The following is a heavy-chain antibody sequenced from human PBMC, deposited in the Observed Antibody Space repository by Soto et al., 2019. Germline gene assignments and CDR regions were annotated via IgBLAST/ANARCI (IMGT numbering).Heavy chain of an antibody. D-gene: IGHD6-6*01. CDR2: ISYDGSNK. CDR1: GFTFSSYG. V-gene: IGHV3-30*18. CDR3: AKDLVRARSSVPLMFDY. J-gene: IGHJ4*02. Sequence: LRLSCAASGFTFSSYGMHWVRQAPGKGLEWVAVISYDGSNKYYADSVKGRFTISRDNSKNTLYLQMNSLRAEDTAVYYCAKDLVRARSSVPLMFDYWGQGTLVTVSS.